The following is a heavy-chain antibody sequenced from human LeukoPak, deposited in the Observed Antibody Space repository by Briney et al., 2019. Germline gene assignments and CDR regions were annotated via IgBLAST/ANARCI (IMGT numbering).Heavy chain of an antibody. V-gene: IGHV4-59*02. CDR2: FSYSGST. Sequence: SETLSLTCTVSGGSVSSYYWSWIRQPPGKGLEWIGYFSYSGSTNYNPPLKSRVTISVDTSKNQFSLKLSSVTAADTAVYYCARGPLDSGYTYFDYWGQGTLVSVAS. J-gene: IGHJ4*02. D-gene: IGHD5-12*01. CDR3: ARGPLDSGYTYFDY. CDR1: GGSVSSYY.